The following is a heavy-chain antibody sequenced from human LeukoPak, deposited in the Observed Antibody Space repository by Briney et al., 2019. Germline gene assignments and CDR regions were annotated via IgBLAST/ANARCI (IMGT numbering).Heavy chain of an antibody. D-gene: IGHD2-21*01. Sequence: SETLSLTCIVSGDSISTDYWSWIRQSPGKGLEWIGYINYSGNSEDNPSLKSRVTISVDRSKNQVSLKMTSVTAADTAVYYCARLDCISDTCYNYWALGALVTVSS. CDR2: INYSGNS. CDR1: GDSISTDY. J-gene: IGHJ4*02. V-gene: IGHV4-59*08. CDR3: ARLDCISDTCYNY.